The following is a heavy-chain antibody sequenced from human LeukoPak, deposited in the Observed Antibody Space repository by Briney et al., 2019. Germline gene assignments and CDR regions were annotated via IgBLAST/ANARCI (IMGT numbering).Heavy chain of an antibody. CDR3: SRNGLVDFDY. V-gene: IGHV3-49*02. CDR1: GFAFDSFA. J-gene: IGHJ4*02. Sequence: GQSLRLSCRTSGFAFDSFAMSWVRQPAGKGLEWVGFIRRRAYGGAAEYAASVKGRFIISRDDSKGIAYLQMNSLKTEDTAVYYCSRNGLVDFDYWGQGSRVIVSP. CDR2: IRRRAYGGAA.